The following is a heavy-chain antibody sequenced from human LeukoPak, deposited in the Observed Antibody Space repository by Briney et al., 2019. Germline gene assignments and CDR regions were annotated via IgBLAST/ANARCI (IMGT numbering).Heavy chain of an antibody. CDR1: GFTFSSYA. J-gene: IGHJ4*02. D-gene: IGHD6-19*01. Sequence: PGGSLRLSRAASGFTFSSYAMSWVRQAPGKGLEWVSAISGSGGSTYYADSVKGRFTISRDNSKNTLYLQMNSLRAEDTAVYYCAKGSSYSSGWYVYWGQGTLVTVSS. CDR2: ISGSGGST. V-gene: IGHV3-23*01. CDR3: AKGSSYSSGWYVY.